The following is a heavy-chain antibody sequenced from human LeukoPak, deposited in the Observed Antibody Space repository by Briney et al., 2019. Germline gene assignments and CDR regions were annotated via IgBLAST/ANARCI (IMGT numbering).Heavy chain of an antibody. V-gene: IGHV3-53*01. D-gene: IGHD3-10*01. Sequence: GSLRLSCAASGFTVSSNYMSWVRQAPGKGLEWVSVIYSGGSTYYADSVKGRFTISRDNSKNTLYPQMNSLRAEDTAVYYCAVGGEYHKYYFDYWGQGTLVTVSS. CDR3: AVGGEYHKYYFDY. CDR1: GFTVSSNY. CDR2: IYSGGST. J-gene: IGHJ4*02.